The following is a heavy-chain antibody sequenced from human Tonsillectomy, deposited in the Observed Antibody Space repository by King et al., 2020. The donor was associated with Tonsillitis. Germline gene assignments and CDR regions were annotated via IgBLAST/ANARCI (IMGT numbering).Heavy chain of an antibody. D-gene: IGHD1-26*01. J-gene: IGHJ4*02. CDR2: MSYDVSNK. CDR1: GFTFSSYG. V-gene: IGHV3-30*18. Sequence: VQLVESGGGVVQPGRSLRLSCAASGFTFSSYGMHWVRQAPGKGLEWVAVMSYDVSNKYYADSVKGRFTISRDNSKNTLYLQMNSLRAEDTAVYYCTKDSRGASDYWGQGTLVTVSS. CDR3: TKDSRGASDY.